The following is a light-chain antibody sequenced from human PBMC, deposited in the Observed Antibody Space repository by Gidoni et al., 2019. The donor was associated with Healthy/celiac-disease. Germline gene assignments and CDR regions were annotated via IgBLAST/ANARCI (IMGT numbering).Light chain of an antibody. CDR3: QQYYSTPT. V-gene: IGKV4-1*01. J-gene: IGKJ1*01. CDR2: WAS. CDR1: QSVLYSSNNKNY. Sequence: IVLPQPPAPLAVSLGERATINCKSSQSVLYSSNNKNYLAWYQQKPGQPPKLLIYWASTRESGVPDRFSGSGSGTDFTLTISSLQAEDVAVYYCQQYYSTPTFGQGTKVEIK.